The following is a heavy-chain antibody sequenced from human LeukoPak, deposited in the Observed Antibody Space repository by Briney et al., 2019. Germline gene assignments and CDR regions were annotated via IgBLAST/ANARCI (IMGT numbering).Heavy chain of an antibody. CDR1: GYTFTSYY. J-gene: IGHJ6*02. CDR3: ARDGSSGWYGLGYYYYGMDV. V-gene: IGHV1-8*02. Sequence: ASVKVSCKASGYTFTSYYMHWVRQAPGQGLEWMGWMDPNSGNTGYAQKFQGRVTMTRNTSISTAYMELSSLRSEDTAVYYCARDGSSGWYGLGYYYYGMDVWGQGTTVTVSS. D-gene: IGHD6-19*01. CDR2: MDPNSGNT.